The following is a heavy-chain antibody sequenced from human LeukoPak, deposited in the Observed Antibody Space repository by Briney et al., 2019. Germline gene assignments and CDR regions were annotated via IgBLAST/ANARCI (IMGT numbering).Heavy chain of an antibody. CDR2: IYTSGST. Sequence: SETLSLTCTVSGGSISSGSYYWIWIRQPAGKGLEWIGRIYTSGSTSYNSTLKSRVTISVDTSKNQFSLNLSSVTAADTAVYYCATWHHYYDSSGYFDYWGQGTLVTVSS. CDR3: ATWHHYYDSSGYFDY. D-gene: IGHD3-22*01. V-gene: IGHV4-61*02. CDR1: GGSISSGSYY. J-gene: IGHJ4*02.